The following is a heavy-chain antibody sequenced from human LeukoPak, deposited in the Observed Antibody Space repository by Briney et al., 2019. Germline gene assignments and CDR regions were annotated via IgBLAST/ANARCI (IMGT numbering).Heavy chain of an antibody. CDR3: ARDQATMVRGVIPDY. CDR1: GYTFTSYY. CDR2: INPSGGST. Sequence: ASVKVSCEASGYTFTSYYMHWVRQAPGQGLEWMGIINPSGGSTSYAQKFQGRVTMTRDTSTSTVYMELSSLRSEDTAVYYCARDQATMVRGVIPDYWGQGTLVTVSS. J-gene: IGHJ4*02. D-gene: IGHD3-10*01. V-gene: IGHV1-46*01.